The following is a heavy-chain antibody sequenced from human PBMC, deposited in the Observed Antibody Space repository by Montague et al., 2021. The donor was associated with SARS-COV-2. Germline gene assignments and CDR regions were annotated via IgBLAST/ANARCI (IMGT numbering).Heavy chain of an antibody. J-gene: IGHJ6*03. Sequence: TLSLTCSVSGASISSANDYWTWIRQPAGKGLEWIGYISTSGSSSYNPSLKSRVTIILDTSKQQFSLELTSVTAADTAVYYCAGDRRGMAMAGRAYYYYYMDVWGKGTTVTVSS. CDR3: AGDRRGMAMAGRAYYYYYMDV. D-gene: IGHD6-19*01. CDR1: GASISSANDY. V-gene: IGHV4-61*09. CDR2: ISTSGSS.